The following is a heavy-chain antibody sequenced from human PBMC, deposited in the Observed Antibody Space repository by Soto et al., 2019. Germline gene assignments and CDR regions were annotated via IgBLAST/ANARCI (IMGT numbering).Heavy chain of an antibody. CDR3: ERAAWVRVAFDI. D-gene: IGHD2-21*01. CDR2: INHSGRT. J-gene: IGHJ3*02. CDR1: TVSFAAYY. V-gene: IGHV4-34*01. Sequence: SPTXSLTGALYTVSFAAYYGMWMRHPPGKGLGWIGEINHSGRTNYKPSIKSRVTISVETSKNQLSLKLRSVTAADTDVYYCERAAWVRVAFDIWGQGTMVTV.